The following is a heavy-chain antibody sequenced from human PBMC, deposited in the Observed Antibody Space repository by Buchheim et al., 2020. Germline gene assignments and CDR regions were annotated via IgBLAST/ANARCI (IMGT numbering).Heavy chain of an antibody. CDR2: IKQDGSEK. D-gene: IGHD6-6*01. CDR3: ARGSGVRRSYSDLPPSSYFDY. Sequence: EVQLVESGGGLVQPGGSLRLSCAASGFTFSSYWMSWVRQAPGKGLEWVANIKQDGSEKYYVDSVKGRFIISRDNDFNSLYLQMKSLRAEDTAVYYCARGSGVRRSYSDLPPSSYFDYWGQGSL. CDR1: GFTFSSYW. V-gene: IGHV3-7*01. J-gene: IGHJ4*02.